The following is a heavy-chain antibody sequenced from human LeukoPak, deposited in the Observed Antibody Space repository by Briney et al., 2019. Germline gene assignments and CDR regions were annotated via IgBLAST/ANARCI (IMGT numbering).Heavy chain of an antibody. V-gene: IGHV4-38-2*02. CDR2: IYHTGST. Sequence: SETLSLTCSVSGFSISRGFYWGWIRQPPGKGLEWIATIYHTGSTYYNSSLKSRVTISVDTSKNKFSLRLSSVTAADTAVYYCARDRATIAADAFDIWGQGTMVTVSS. CDR1: GFSISRGFY. J-gene: IGHJ3*02. CDR3: ARDRATIAADAFDI. D-gene: IGHD6-25*01.